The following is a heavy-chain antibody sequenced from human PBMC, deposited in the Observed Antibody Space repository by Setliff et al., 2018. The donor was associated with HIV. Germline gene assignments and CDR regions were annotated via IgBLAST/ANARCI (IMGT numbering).Heavy chain of an antibody. CDR1: GASISSSSHH. J-gene: IGHJ4*02. D-gene: IGHD3-22*01. V-gene: IGHV4-39*01. Sequence: SETLSLTCTVSGASISSSSHHWAWIRQPPGKGLEYIGNIYYTGSTHHNPSLESRVATSVDTSKNQFSLKQSSVTAADTAVYYCARRVVTLSPLFDYWGQGTLVTVSS. CDR2: IYYTGST. CDR3: ARRVVTLSPLFDY.